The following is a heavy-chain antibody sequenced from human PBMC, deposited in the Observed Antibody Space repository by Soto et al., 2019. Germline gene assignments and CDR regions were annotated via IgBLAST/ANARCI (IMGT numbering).Heavy chain of an antibody. Sequence: DVKLLESGGNLVQPGGSLRLSCAASGFTFSSYAMTWVRQAPGKGLEWVSATSGSGDYTYYADFVKGRFTISRDNSKNTLYLQMNSLRAEDTALYYCAQGYGSACYPNNLPYWGQGTLVTVSS. V-gene: IGHV3-23*01. J-gene: IGHJ4*02. D-gene: IGHD3-10*01. CDR2: TSGSGDYT. CDR1: GFTFSSYA. CDR3: AQGYGSACYPNNLPY.